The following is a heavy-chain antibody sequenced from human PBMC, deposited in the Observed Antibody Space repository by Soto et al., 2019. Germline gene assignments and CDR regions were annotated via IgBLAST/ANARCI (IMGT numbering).Heavy chain of an antibody. D-gene: IGHD1-1*01. CDR2: ISGGGHGT. Sequence: GGSLRLSCAASGFIFTNYAMSWVRQAPGKGLEWISGISGGGHGTNYADSVKGRFTISRDNSRNTLYLQMNSLRVEDTAVYYCAKDPRLQLGLWGQGTLVTVSS. CDR3: AKDPRLQLGL. J-gene: IGHJ4*02. V-gene: IGHV3-23*01. CDR1: GFIFTNYA.